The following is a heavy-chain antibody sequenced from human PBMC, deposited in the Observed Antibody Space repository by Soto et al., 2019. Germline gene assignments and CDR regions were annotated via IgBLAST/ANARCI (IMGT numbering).Heavy chain of an antibody. CDR2: INHSGST. D-gene: IGHD2-2*01. Sequence: SETLSLTCTVYGGSFSGYYWSWIRQPPGKGLEWIGEINHSGSTNYNPSLKSRVTISVDTSKNQFSLKLSSVTAADTAVYYCARTVVVPAAIRYWYFDLWGRGTLVTVSS. J-gene: IGHJ2*01. CDR1: GGSFSGYY. V-gene: IGHV4-34*01. CDR3: ARTVVVPAAIRYWYFDL.